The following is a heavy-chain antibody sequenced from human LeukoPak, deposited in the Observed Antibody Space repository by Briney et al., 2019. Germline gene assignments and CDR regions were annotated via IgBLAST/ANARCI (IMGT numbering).Heavy chain of an antibody. J-gene: IGHJ4*02. Sequence: GGSLRLSCAASGFTFSSHGMHWVRQAPGKGLEWVAVISYDGNKKYYADSVKGRFDISRDNSKNILYMQMNSLRTEDTAVYYCARDRDYYNSGGTMIDYWGQGTLVTVSS. CDR3: ARDRDYYNSGGTMIDY. V-gene: IGHV3-30*03. CDR2: ISYDGNKK. D-gene: IGHD6-19*01. CDR1: GFTFSSHG.